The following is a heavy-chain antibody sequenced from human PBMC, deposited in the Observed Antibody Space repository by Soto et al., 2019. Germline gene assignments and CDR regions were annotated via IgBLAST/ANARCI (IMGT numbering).Heavy chain of an antibody. CDR1: GGSIKSYY. CDR2: IFYSGSI. CDR3: ARVGGAPLGAFDI. Sequence: PSETLPLTCSVSGGSIKSYYWSWIRQPPGRGLEWIGYIFYSGSIKYNPSLKSRVTISLDTSKNQFSLKLTSVTSADTAVYYCARVGGAPLGAFDIWGQGTTVTVSS. V-gene: IGHV4-59*01. J-gene: IGHJ3*02. D-gene: IGHD2-15*01.